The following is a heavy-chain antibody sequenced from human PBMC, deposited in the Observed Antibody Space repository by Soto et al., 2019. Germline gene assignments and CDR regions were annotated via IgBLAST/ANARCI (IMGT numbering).Heavy chain of an antibody. CDR3: AREGHWNDGRSDYYGMDV. D-gene: IGHD1-1*01. V-gene: IGHV3-33*01. J-gene: IGHJ6*02. Sequence: GGSLRLSCAASGFTFSSYGMHWVRQAPGKGLEWVAVIWYDGSNKYYADSVKGRFTISRDNSKNTLYLQMNSLRAEDTAVYYCAREGHWNDGRSDYYGMDVWGQGTTVTVSS. CDR2: IWYDGSNK. CDR1: GFTFSSYG.